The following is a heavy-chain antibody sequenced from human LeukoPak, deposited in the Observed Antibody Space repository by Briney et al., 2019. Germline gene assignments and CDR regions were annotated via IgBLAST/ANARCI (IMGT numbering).Heavy chain of an antibody. J-gene: IGHJ4*02. CDR3: ARAVAGGPAPFDY. Sequence: KPSETLSLTCTVSGGSISSYYWSWIRQPPGKGPEWIGYIYYSGSTNYNPSLKSRVTISVDTSKNQFSLKLSSVTAADTAVYYCARAVAGGPAPFDYWGQGTLVTVSS. CDR1: GGSISSYY. V-gene: IGHV4-59*01. D-gene: IGHD6-19*01. CDR2: IYYSGST.